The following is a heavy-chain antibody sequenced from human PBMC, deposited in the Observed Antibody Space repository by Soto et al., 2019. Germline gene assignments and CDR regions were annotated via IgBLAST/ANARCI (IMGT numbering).Heavy chain of an antibody. V-gene: IGHV3-66*01. CDR3: ARDEIKRWSFVGSFDQ. D-gene: IGHD2-8*01. CDR1: ECTHITKY. CDR2: IYSGGST. J-gene: IGHJ4*02. Sequence: GGAVRLSCSAWECTHITKYMGSFRQAPGKGLEWVSVIYSGGSTYYADSVKGRFTISRDNSKNMVYLQMDSLGVEDTAVYYCARDEIKRWSFVGSFDQWGQGTLVTVSS.